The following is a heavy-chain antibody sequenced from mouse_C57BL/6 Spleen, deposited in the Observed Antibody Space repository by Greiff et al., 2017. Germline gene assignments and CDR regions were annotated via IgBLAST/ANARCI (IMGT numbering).Heavy chain of an antibody. CDR2: ISSGSSTI. Sequence: DVQLVESGGGLVKPGGSLKLSCAASGFTFSDYGMHWVRQAPEKGLEWVAYISSGSSTIYYADTVKGRFTISRDNAKNTLFLQMTSLRSEDTAMYYCARGLWAWFAYWGQGTLVTVSA. CDR1: GFTFSDYG. V-gene: IGHV5-17*01. J-gene: IGHJ3*01. CDR3: ARGLWAWFAY. D-gene: IGHD4-1*01.